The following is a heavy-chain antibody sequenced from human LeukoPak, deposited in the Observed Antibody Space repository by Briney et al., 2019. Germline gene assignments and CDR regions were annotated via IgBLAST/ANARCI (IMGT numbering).Heavy chain of an antibody. CDR2: IYPGDSDT. Sequence: GESLKISRKGSGYSFTSYWIGWVRQMPGKGLEWMWIIYPGDSDTRYSPSFQGQVTISADKSISTAYLQWSSLKASDTAMYYCARRSGTGGRVGAPFGYWGQGTLVTVSS. D-gene: IGHD1-26*01. CDR3: ARRSGTGGRVGAPFGY. J-gene: IGHJ4*02. V-gene: IGHV5-51*01. CDR1: GYSFTSYW.